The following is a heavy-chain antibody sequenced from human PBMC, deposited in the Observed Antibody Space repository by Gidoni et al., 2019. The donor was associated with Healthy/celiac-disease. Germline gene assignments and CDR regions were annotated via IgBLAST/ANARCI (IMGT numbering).Heavy chain of an antibody. D-gene: IGHD6-6*01. V-gene: IGHV1-46*01. CDR1: GSTFTTYY. CDR3: ARVWSWELVRLGWGSFYY. J-gene: IGHJ4*02. CDR2: IHRSGGST. Sequence: QVQLVQSVAAVTKPGASVKVSCTASGSTFTTYYMPWVRQAPGQGLEWMGIIHRSGGSTSYAQKFQDRVNMTRDTSTSTVYMELSSVRAEDTAVYYCARVWSWELVRLGWGSFYYWGQGTLVTVSS.